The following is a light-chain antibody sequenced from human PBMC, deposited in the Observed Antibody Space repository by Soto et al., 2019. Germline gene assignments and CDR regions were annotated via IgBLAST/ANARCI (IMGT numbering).Light chain of an antibody. CDR3: QQRSTWLT. CDR1: QSVSSY. V-gene: IGKV3-11*01. J-gene: IGKJ4*01. Sequence: EVVLTQSPATLSLSPGERATLSCMASQSVSSYLAWYQQKPGQAPRLLIYDASNRATGIPARFSGSGSGTDFTLSISSLVPEDCAGYYCQQRSTWLTFGGGTKVEIK. CDR2: DAS.